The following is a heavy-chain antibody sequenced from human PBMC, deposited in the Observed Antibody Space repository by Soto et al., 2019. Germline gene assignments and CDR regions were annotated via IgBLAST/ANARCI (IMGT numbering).Heavy chain of an antibody. CDR3: ARYYASNPPLHY. CDR2: IYHSGST. D-gene: IGHD3-22*01. J-gene: IGHJ4*02. V-gene: IGHV4-4*02. CDR1: GGSISSSNW. Sequence: QVQLQESGPGLVKPSGTLSLTCAVSGGSISSSNWWSWVRQPPGKGLEWIGEIYHSGSTSYNPSLNRPFRISVYKSKNQFPLNLSTLPAADTAVYNCARYYASNPPLHYWGQGTLVTVSS.